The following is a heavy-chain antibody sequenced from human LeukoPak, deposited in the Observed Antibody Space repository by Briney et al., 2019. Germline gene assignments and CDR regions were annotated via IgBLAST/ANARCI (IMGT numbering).Heavy chain of an antibody. D-gene: IGHD3-9*01. J-gene: IGHJ4*02. CDR1: GGSFSGYY. V-gene: IGHV4-34*01. CDR2: INHSGST. Sequence: PSETLSLTCAVYGGSFSGYYWSWIRQPPGKGLEWIGEINHSGSTNYNPSLKSRVTISVDTSKNQFSLKLSSVTAADTAVYYCARGLRYFVSPDYWGQGTLVTVSS. CDR3: ARGLRYFVSPDY.